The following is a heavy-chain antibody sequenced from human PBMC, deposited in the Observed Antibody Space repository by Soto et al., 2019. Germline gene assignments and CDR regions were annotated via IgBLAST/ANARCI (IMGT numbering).Heavy chain of an antibody. CDR2: ISGSGGST. CDR1: GFTFSNYA. CDR3: ASSNSGWYFDY. J-gene: IGHJ4*02. V-gene: IGHV3-23*01. Sequence: EVQLLESGGGLVQPGGSLRLSCAASGFTFSNYAMNWVRQAPGKGLEWVSVISGSGGSTYYADSVKGRFTISRDNSKNTLYLQINSRRAEDTAVYYCASSNSGWYFDYWGQGTLVTVSS. D-gene: IGHD6-19*01.